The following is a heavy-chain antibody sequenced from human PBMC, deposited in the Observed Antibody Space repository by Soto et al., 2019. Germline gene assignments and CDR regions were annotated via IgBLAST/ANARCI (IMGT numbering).Heavy chain of an antibody. Sequence: GASVKVSCKASGFTFTSSAVQWVRQARGQRLEWIGWIVVGSGNTNYAQKFQERVTITRDMSTSTAYMELSSLRSEDTAVYYCAADRPDSSGSIYGMDVWGQGTKVTVSS. V-gene: IGHV1-58*01. CDR1: GFTFTSSA. CDR3: AADRPDSSGSIYGMDV. D-gene: IGHD3-22*01. J-gene: IGHJ6*02. CDR2: IVVGSGNT.